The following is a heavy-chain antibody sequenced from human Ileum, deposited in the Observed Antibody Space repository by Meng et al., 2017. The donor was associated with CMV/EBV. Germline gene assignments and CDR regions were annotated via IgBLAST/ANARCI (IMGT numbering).Heavy chain of an antibody. D-gene: IGHD3-10*01. CDR3: ARAAARGVPVDL. Sequence: QVPRPESGPRLLQPSETLSLTCTLTGGSLPSYYWTWIRQPAGKGLEWIGRIHPTGTTDDNPSLRSRVSMSLDKSKNQFSLKLTSVTAADTAVYYCARAAARGVPVDLWGQGTLVTVSS. V-gene: IGHV4-4*07. CDR2: IHPTGTT. J-gene: IGHJ5*02. CDR1: GGSLPSYY.